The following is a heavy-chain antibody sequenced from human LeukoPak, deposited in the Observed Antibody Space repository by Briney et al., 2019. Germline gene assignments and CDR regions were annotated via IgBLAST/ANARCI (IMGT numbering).Heavy chain of an antibody. V-gene: IGHV1-18*01. CDR3: ARDAVVAAISNYFDY. J-gene: IGHJ4*02. CDR1: GYTFSTFG. Sequence: PSVKVSFTASGYTFSTFGISWLRQAPGQGLEWMGWVSGYSGNTDYSQKLQGRVTMTTDTSTSTAYIELRSLRSDDTAVYYCARDAVVAAISNYFDYWGQGTLVTVSS. CDR2: VSGYSGNT. D-gene: IGHD2-15*01.